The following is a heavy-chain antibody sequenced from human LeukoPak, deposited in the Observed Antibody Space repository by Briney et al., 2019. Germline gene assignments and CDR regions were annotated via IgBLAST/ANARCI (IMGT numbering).Heavy chain of an antibody. V-gene: IGHV3-23*01. CDR1: GLTFSSYA. CDR2: ISGSGGST. Sequence: GGSLRLSCAASGLTFSSYAMSWVRQAPGKGLEWVSAISGSGGSTYYADSVKGRFTISRDNSKYTLYLQMNSLRAEDTAVYYCAKDRSSGWYPEAWGQGTLVTVSS. CDR3: AKDRSSGWYPEA. J-gene: IGHJ5*02. D-gene: IGHD6-19*01.